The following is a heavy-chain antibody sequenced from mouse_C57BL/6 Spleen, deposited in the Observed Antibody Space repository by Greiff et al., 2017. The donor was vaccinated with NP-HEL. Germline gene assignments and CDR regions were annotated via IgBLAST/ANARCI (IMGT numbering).Heavy chain of an antibody. V-gene: IGHV5-16*01. J-gene: IGHJ2*01. Sequence: EVHLVESEGGLVQPGSSMKLSCTASGFTFSDYYMAWVRQVPEKGLEWVANINYDGSSTYYLDSLKSRFIISRDNAKNILYLQMSSLKSEDTATYYCARDHSYYSNYGFDYWGQGTTLTVSS. CDR3: ARDHSYYSNYGFDY. CDR2: INYDGSST. D-gene: IGHD2-5*01. CDR1: GFTFSDYY.